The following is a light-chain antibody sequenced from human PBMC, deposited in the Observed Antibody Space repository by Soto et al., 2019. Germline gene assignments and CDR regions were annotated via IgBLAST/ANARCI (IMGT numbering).Light chain of an antibody. J-gene: IGKJ1*01. CDR1: QSVSSY. CDR3: QQRSNWPVT. Sequence: EIVLTQSPATLSLSPGEGATLSCRASQSVSSYLAWYQQKPGQAPRLLIYDASNRATGIPARFSGSGSGTDFTLTISSLEPEDFPVYYCQQRSNWPVTFGLGTKVEV. CDR2: DAS. V-gene: IGKV3-11*01.